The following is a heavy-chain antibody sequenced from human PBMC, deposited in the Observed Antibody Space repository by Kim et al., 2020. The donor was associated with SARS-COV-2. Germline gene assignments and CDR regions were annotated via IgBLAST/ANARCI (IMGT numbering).Heavy chain of an antibody. CDR1: GFTFTSYA. D-gene: IGHD3-10*01. Sequence: GGSLRLSCAASGFTFTSYAMSWVLQAPGKGLEWVSTISGSGGSTFYADSVKGRFTISRDNSKNTLYLQMNSLRAEDTAVYYCAKDRGIWFGDLTPYYYYYDMDVWGQGTTVTVSS. J-gene: IGHJ6*02. CDR2: ISGSGGST. CDR3: AKDRGIWFGDLTPYYYYYDMDV. V-gene: IGHV3-23*01.